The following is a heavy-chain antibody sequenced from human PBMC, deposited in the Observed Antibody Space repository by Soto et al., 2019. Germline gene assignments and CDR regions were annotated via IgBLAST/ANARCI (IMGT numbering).Heavy chain of an antibody. CDR1: GGSISSGGYY. CDR2: IYYSGST. V-gene: IGHV4-31*03. Sequence: QVQLQESGPGLVKPSQTLSLTCTVSGGSISSGGYYWSWIRQHPGKGLEWMGYIYYSGSTYYNPSLKSRVTISVDTSKNPFSPKLSSVTAADAAVYYCARSGTYYDFWSGYYDYYYGMDVWGQGTTVTVSS. D-gene: IGHD3-3*01. CDR3: ARSGTYYDFWSGYYDYYYGMDV. J-gene: IGHJ6*02.